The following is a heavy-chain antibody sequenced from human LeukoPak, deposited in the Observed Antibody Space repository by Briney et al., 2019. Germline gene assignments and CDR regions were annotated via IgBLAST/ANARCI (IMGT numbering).Heavy chain of an antibody. J-gene: IGHJ5*02. CDR2: ISAYNGNT. V-gene: IGHV1-18*01. CDR3: ARDTTIFGVVHQGGWFDP. CDR1: GYTFTSYG. Sequence: GASVKVSCKASGYTFTSYGISWVRQAPGQGLEWMGWISAYNGNTNYAQKLQGRVTMTTDTSTSTAYMELRSLRSDDTAVYYCARDTTIFGVVHQGGWFDPWGQGTLVTVSS. D-gene: IGHD3-3*01.